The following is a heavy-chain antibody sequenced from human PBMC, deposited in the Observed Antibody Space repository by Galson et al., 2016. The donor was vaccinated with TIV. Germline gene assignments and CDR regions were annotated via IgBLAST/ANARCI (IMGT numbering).Heavy chain of an antibody. CDR1: GGSVSRYY. D-gene: IGHD5-18*01. CDR3: ATVNTNSRKYFDY. CDR2: IFTDGTT. Sequence: SETLSLTCSVSGGSVSRYYWCWVRQSPGKGLEWIGRIFTDGTTTYNPSLKSRVAISVDTSRRQFSLRLRSVTAADTALYYCATVNTNSRKYFDYWGQGIQVTVS. J-gene: IGHJ4*02. V-gene: IGHV4-4*07.